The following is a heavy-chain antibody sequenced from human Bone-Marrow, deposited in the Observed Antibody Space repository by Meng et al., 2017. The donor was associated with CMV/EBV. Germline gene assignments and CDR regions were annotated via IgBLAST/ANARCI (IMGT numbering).Heavy chain of an antibody. Sequence: VRLQRQGPGLWKPSQTRALPCTVSGGSISSYYWTGIRQPTGKGMDGIGYIDYSGSTNYNPSLKSRVTISVDTSKNQFSLKLSSVTAADTAVYYCAREPTRSGPIDYWGQGTLVTVSS. D-gene: IGHD3-3*01. V-gene: IGHV4-59*13. J-gene: IGHJ4*02. CDR1: GGSISSYY. CDR3: AREPTRSGPIDY. CDR2: IDYSGST.